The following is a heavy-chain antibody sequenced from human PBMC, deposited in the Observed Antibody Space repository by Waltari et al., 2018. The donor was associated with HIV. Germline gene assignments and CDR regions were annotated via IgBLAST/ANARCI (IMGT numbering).Heavy chain of an antibody. V-gene: IGHV3-33*01. CDR1: GFTFSSYG. D-gene: IGHD3-10*01. J-gene: IGHJ6*02. Sequence: QVQLVESGGGVVQPGRSLRLSCAASGFTFSSYGMHWVRQAPGKWLEWVAVIWYEGSNKDYADSVKGRFSISRDNSKNTLYLQMNSLRAEDTAVYFCARRGVLTYYYTMDVWGQGTTVTVSS. CDR3: ARRGVLTYYYTMDV. CDR2: IWYEGSNK.